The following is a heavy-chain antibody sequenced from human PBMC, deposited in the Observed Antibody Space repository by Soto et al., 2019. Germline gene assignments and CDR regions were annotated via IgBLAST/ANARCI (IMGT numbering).Heavy chain of an antibody. CDR2: VDPSGSYT. Sequence: PGESLKISCKGSGYSFTSYWISWLRQMPGKGLEWMGRVDPSGSYTNYSTSFQGHVTISADKSISTAYLQWSSLKAAYTAMYYCATNYYDSSGCPEIWGQGTMVTVSS. D-gene: IGHD3-22*01. CDR1: GYSFTSYW. CDR3: ATNYYDSSGCPEI. V-gene: IGHV5-10-1*01. J-gene: IGHJ3*02.